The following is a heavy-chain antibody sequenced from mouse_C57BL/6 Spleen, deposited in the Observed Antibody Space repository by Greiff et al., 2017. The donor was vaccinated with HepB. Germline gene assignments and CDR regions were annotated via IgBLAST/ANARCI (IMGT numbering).Heavy chain of an antibody. J-gene: IGHJ4*01. CDR2: ISDGGSYT. V-gene: IGHV5-4*01. CDR1: GFTFSSYA. CDR3: ARDRWDSYAMDD. Sequence: EVKLMESGGGLVKPGGSLKLSCAASGFTFSSYAMSWVRQTPEKRLEWVATISDGGSYTYYPDNVKGRFTISRDNAKNNLYLQMSHLKSEDTAMYYCARDRWDSYAMDDWGQGTSVTVSS.